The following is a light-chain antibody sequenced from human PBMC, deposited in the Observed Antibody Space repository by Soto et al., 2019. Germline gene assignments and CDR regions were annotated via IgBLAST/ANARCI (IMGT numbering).Light chain of an antibody. CDR2: DAS. V-gene: IGKV3-11*01. CDR3: QQRSNWPVT. Sequence: EIVLTQSPATLSLSPGEIATLSCRASQSVSKFFAWYQQKPGQAPRLLIYDASSRATGIPARFSGSGSGTEFTLTISSLEPEDFAVYYCQQRSNWPVTFGQGTRVEI. CDR1: QSVSKF. J-gene: IGKJ1*01.